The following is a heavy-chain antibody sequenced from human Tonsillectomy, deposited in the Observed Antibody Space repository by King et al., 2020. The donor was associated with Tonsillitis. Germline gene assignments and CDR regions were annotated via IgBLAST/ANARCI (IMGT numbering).Heavy chain of an antibody. J-gene: IGHJ2*01. D-gene: IGHD3-22*01. CDR1: GFTFSDYY. Sequence: VQLVESGGGLVKPGGSLRLSCAASGFTFSDYYMSWIRQAPGKGLEWVSYISSSSIYTNYADSVKGRFTISRDNAKNSLYLQMNSLRVEDTAVYYCAVLVDCDSSGSRYFDLWGRGTLVTVSS. CDR2: ISSSSIYT. V-gene: IGHV3-11*06. CDR3: AVLVDCDSSGSRYFDL.